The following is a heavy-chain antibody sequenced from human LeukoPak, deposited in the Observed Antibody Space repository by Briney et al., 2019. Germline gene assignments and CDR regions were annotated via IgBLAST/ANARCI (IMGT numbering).Heavy chain of an antibody. D-gene: IGHD3-10*01. CDR1: GYTFTGYY. Sequence: ASVKVSCKASGYTFTGYYMHWVRQAPGQGLGWMGWINPNSGGTNYAQKFQGRVTMTRDTSISTAYMELSRLRSDDTAVYYCARSRAIWFAFYYGMDVWGQGTTVTVSS. J-gene: IGHJ6*02. V-gene: IGHV1-2*02. CDR3: ARSRAIWFAFYYGMDV. CDR2: INPNSGGT.